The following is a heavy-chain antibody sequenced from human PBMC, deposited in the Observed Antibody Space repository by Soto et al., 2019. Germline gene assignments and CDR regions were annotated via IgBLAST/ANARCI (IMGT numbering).Heavy chain of an antibody. CDR1: GDSVSTNSAT. D-gene: IGHD2-8*01. J-gene: IGHJ5*01. CDR2: TYYRSNWYT. V-gene: IGHV6-1*01. CDR3: ARLIGNRWLDS. Sequence: QIHLQQSGPGLVKPSQTLSLTCAISGDSVSTNSATWDWIRQSPSRALEWLGRTYYRSNWYTDYAVSVKGRITSSPDTSSNQLSLQRNSVTPDDTAVYYCARLIGNRWLDSWGQGTLVTVSS.